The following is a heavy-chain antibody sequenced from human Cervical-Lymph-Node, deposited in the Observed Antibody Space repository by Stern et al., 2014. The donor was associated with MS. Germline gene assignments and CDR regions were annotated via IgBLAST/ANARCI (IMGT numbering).Heavy chain of an antibody. CDR3: ARGLRVVRPAGTTSYFDT. CDR1: GDSISSYS. CDR2: GYFSGTA. J-gene: IGHJ5*02. Sequence: VQLVESGPGLVKPSETLSLTCPMSGDSISSYSWNWIRQPPGKGLAYIGYGYFSGTAMYNPSLKSRVTISVDTSKMQFSLKLSSVTAADTAVYYCARGLRVVRPAGTTSYFDTWGQGILVTVSS. V-gene: IGHV4-59*13. D-gene: IGHD1-1*01.